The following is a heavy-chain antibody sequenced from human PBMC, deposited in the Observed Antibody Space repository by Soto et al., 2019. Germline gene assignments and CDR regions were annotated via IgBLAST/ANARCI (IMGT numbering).Heavy chain of an antibody. CDR1: GGSISSYY. CDR2: IYYSGST. V-gene: IGHV4-59*01. D-gene: IGHD2-2*01. Sequence: QVQLQESGPGLVKPSETLSLTCTVSGGSISSYYWSWIRQPPGKGLEWIGYIYYSGSTNYNPSLKSRVTISVDTSKNQFSLKLSSVTAADTAVYYCARGRGGWFINQLLNAFDIWGQETMVTVSS. CDR3: ARGRGGWFINQLLNAFDI. J-gene: IGHJ3*02.